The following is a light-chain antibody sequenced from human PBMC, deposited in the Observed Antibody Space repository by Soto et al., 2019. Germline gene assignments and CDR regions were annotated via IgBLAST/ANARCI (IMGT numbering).Light chain of an antibody. V-gene: IGKV1-8*01. CDR3: LQDYSYPST. J-gene: IGKJ2*01. Sequence: AIRMTQSQPSMSASTGDGFNITCRASQDIHVYLAWYQQKPGGAPKVLISGASILQHCVPSRFSSSVSGTEFQLTISSRQAEDFATYYCLQDYSYPSTLSQGTKLEIK. CDR1: QDIHVY. CDR2: GAS.